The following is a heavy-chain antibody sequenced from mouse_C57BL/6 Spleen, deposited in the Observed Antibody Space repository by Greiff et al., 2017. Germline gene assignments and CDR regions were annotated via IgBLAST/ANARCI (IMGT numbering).Heavy chain of an antibody. CDR2: IDPSDSYT. J-gene: IGHJ4*01. V-gene: IGHV1-59*01. D-gene: IGHD1-1*01. CDR3: ARSPYGSSPYAMDY. Sequence: QVQLQQPGAELVRPGTSVKLSCKASGYTFTSYWMHWVKQRPGQGLEWIGVIDPSDSYTNYNQKFKGKATLTVDTSSSPAYMQLSSLTSEDSAVYYCARSPYGSSPYAMDYWGQGTSVTVSS. CDR1: GYTFTSYW.